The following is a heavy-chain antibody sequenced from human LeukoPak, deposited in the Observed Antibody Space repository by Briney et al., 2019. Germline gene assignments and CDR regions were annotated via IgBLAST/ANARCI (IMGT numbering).Heavy chain of an antibody. D-gene: IGHD4-11*01. J-gene: IGHJ6*03. V-gene: IGHV3-21*01. CDR2: ISSSSSYI. CDR3: ARTTGPGNYYYYYMDV. CDR1: GLTFGDYT. Sequence: PGGSLRLSCAASGLTFGDYTMNWVRQAPGKGLEWVSSISSSSSYIYYADSVKGRFTISRDNAKNSLYLQMNSLRAEDTAVYYCARTTGPGNYYYYYMDVWGKGTTVTVSS.